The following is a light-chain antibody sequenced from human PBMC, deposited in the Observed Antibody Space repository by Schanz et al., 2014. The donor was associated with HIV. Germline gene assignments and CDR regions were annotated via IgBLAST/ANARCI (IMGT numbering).Light chain of an antibody. CDR2: DVF. Sequence: QSALTQPASVSGSPGQSITISCTGTSSDVGGYNFVSWYQQHPGKAPKLIIYDVFNRPSGVSNRFSGSKSGNTATLTISGLQAEDEADYYCCSYSRVGTPHYVFGTGTKVTVL. J-gene: IGLJ1*01. CDR1: SSDVGGYNF. V-gene: IGLV2-14*03. CDR3: CSYSRVGTPHYV.